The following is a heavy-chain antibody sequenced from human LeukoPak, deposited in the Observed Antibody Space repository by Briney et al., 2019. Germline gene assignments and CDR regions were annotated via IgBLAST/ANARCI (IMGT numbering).Heavy chain of an antibody. D-gene: IGHD3-22*01. Sequence: ASVKVSCKASGYTFTNYYMHWVRQAPGQGLEWMGIINPSGGSTSYAQNFQGRVTMTRDTSTSTVYMELSSLRSEDTAVYYCARVLNYYDSSGYYFPYWGQGTLVTVSS. CDR1: GYTFTNYY. J-gene: IGHJ4*02. CDR3: ARVLNYYDSSGYYFPY. CDR2: INPSGGST. V-gene: IGHV1-46*01.